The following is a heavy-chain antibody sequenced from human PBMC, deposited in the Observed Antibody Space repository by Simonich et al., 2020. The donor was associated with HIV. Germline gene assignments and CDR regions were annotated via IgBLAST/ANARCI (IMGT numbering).Heavy chain of an antibody. V-gene: IGHV4-34*01. CDR2: INHSGNT. D-gene: IGHD1-26*01. J-gene: IGHJ4*02. Sequence: QVQLQQWGAGLFKPSETLSLTGAVAGGSLSGYFRSWIRQPPGKGLECIGKINHSGNTHCNPSLKSRVTPSVDTSKNQFSLKLSSVTAADTAVYYCARLKVVGTTNVLYYFDYWGQGTLVTVSS. CDR1: GGSLSGYF. CDR3: ARLKVVGTTNVLYYFDY.